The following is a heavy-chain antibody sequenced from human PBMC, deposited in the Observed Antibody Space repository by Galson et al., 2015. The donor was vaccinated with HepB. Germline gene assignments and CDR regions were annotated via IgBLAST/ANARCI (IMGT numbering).Heavy chain of an antibody. CDR3: ARVYYFDSSAYSL. CDR2: ISSSSTYI. Sequence: SLRLSCAASGFTFSNYNMNWVRQAPGEGLEWVSSISSSSTYIFYADSVKGRFTISRDNAKNSLYLQLNSLRAEDTAVYYCARVYYFDSSAYSLWGQGTLVTVSS. D-gene: IGHD3-22*01. J-gene: IGHJ4*02. CDR1: GFTFSNYN. V-gene: IGHV3-21*01.